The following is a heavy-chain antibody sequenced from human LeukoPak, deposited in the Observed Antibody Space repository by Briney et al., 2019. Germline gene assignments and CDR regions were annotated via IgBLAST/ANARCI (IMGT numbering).Heavy chain of an antibody. V-gene: IGHV1-18*04. J-gene: IGHJ4*02. CDR3: ARYSGTFYFDY. Sequence: ASVKVSCKASGYRFSTFGITWVRQAPGQGLEWMGWFSGYNGNTNYAEKFKGRVTMTIDTSTTTTYMELRSLRSDDTAVYYCARYSGTFYFDYWGQGALVTVSS. CDR2: FSGYNGNT. D-gene: IGHD1-26*01. CDR1: GYRFSTFG.